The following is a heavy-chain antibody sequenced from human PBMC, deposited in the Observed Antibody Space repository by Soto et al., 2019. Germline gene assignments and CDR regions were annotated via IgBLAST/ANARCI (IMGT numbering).Heavy chain of an antibody. V-gene: IGHV3-30-3*01. CDR1: GFTFSSYA. CDR2: ISYDGSNK. J-gene: IGHJ6*02. D-gene: IGHD6-13*01. Sequence: PGGSLRLSCAASGFTFSSYAMHWVRQAPGKGLEWVAVISYDGSNKYYADSVKGRFTISRDNSKNTLYLQMNSLRAEDTAVYYCARDLSSRWYDYYYGMDVWGQGTTVTVSS. CDR3: ARDLSSRWYDYYYGMDV.